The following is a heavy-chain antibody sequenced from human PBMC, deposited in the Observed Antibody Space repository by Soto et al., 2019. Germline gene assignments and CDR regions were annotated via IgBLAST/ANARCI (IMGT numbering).Heavy chain of an antibody. Sequence: PGGSLRLSCAASGFTFSDYYMSWIRQAPGKGLEWVSYISSSSSYTNYADSVKGRFTTSRDNAKNSLYLQMNSLRAEDTAVYYCARGPGYSSSSYYFDYWGQGTLVTVSS. CDR1: GFTFSDYY. V-gene: IGHV3-11*05. CDR3: ARGPGYSSSSYYFDY. D-gene: IGHD6-13*01. CDR2: ISSSSSYT. J-gene: IGHJ4*02.